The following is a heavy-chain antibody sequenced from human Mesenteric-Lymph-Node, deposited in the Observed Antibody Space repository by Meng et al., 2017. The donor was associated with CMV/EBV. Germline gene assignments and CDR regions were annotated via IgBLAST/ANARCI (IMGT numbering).Heavy chain of an antibody. V-gene: IGHV3-11*01. CDR1: GFTFSDYD. D-gene: IGHD2-21*02. CDR3: ARELRNWFDP. J-gene: IGHJ5*02. Sequence: LCCAVSGFTFSDYDMNWIRQAPGKGLEWISYIGRSGTSISYADSVKGRFIISRDNAKKSLYLQMNSLRAEDTAVYYCARELRNWFDPWGRGTLVTVSS. CDR2: IGRSGTSI.